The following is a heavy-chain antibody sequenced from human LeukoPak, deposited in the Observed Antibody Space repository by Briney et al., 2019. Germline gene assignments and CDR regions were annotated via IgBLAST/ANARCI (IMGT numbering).Heavy chain of an antibody. CDR1: GYTFTSYY. CDR3: ARASRKVRGAFDY. V-gene: IGHV1-46*01. D-gene: IGHD3-10*01. CDR2: IDPSGGST. Sequence: ASVKVSCKASGYTFTSYYLYWVRQAPGQGLEWMGKIDPSGGSTSYAQKFQGRVTMTRDMSTRTVYMELSSLKSEDTAVYYCARASRKVRGAFDYWGQGTLATVSS. J-gene: IGHJ4*02.